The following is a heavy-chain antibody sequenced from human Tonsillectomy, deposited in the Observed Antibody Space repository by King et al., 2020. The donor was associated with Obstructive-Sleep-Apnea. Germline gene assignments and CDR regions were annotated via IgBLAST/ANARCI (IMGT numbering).Heavy chain of an antibody. J-gene: IGHJ4*01. D-gene: IGHD5-24*01. CDR1: GFTFSSSY. V-gene: IGHV3-7*03. CDR3: VRKRGDY. CDR2: IKQDGSEK. Sequence: VQLVESGGDLVQPGESLRLSCAASGFTFSSSYMGWVRQAPGKGLEWVANIKQDGSEKYYVDSVKGRFTISRDNAKNSLYLQMNSLRAEDTAVYYCVRKRGDYWGHGTLVTVSS.